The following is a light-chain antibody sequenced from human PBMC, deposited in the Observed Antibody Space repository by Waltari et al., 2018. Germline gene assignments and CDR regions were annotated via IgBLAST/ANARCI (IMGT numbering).Light chain of an antibody. J-gene: IGLJ3*02. V-gene: IGLV1-36*01. CDR2: YVN. Sequence: QSVLTQPPSVSEAPRQWVTISCSGSNSNIGTNAVNWYQKLPGKAPKLLIYYVNLLSPGVSDRFSGSKSDTSASLAISGLQSEDEADYYCEAWDDTLNGVVFGGGTKLTVL. CDR1: NSNIGTNA. CDR3: EAWDDTLNGVV.